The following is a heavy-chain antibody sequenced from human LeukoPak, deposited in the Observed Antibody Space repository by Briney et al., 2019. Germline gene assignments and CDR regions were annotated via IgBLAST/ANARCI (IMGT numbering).Heavy chain of an antibody. CDR2: IKQDGSEK. V-gene: IGHV3-7*01. Sequence: PGRSLRLSCAASAFPFSSYGMHWVRQAPGKGLEWVANIKQDGSEKYYVDSVKGRFTISRDNAKNSLYLQMNSLRAEDTAVYYCARDRPSCSGGSCYSYYYGMDVWGQGTTVTVSS. CDR3: ARDRPSCSGGSCYSYYYGMDV. D-gene: IGHD2-15*01. CDR1: AFPFSSYG. J-gene: IGHJ6*02.